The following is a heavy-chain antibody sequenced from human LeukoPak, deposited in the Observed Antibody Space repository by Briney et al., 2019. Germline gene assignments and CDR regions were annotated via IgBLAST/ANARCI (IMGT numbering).Heavy chain of an antibody. V-gene: IGHV3-53*01. D-gene: IGHD1-14*01. CDR3: ARGVEPLAANTLAY. CDR1: GFTVITND. CDR2: LYSDGNT. J-gene: IGHJ4*02. Sequence: GGSLRLSCAASGFTVITNDMTWVRHSPGKGLEWVSVLYSDGNTKYADSVQGRFTISRDNSKNTLYLEMNSLSPDDTAVYYCARGVEPLAANTLAYWGQGTLVTVSS.